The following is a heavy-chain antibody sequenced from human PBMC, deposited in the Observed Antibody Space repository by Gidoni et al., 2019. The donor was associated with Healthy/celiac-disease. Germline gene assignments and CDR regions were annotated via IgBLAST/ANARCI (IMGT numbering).Heavy chain of an antibody. CDR1: GFPFSSYE. D-gene: IGHD3-10*01. CDR3: ARDLGRITMVRGVKGGMDV. J-gene: IGHJ6*02. V-gene: IGHV3-48*03. Sequence: EVQLVESGGGLVQPGGSLRLSCAASGFPFSSYEMTWVRQAPGKGLEWVSYISSSGSTIYYADSVKGRFTISRDNAKNSLYLQMNSLRAEDTAVYYCARDLGRITMVRGVKGGMDVWGQGTTVTVSS. CDR2: ISSSGSTI.